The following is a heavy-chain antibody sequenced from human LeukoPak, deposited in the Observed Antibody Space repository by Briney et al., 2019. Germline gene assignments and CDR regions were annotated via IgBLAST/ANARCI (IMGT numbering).Heavy chain of an antibody. J-gene: IGHJ1*01. Sequence: GGSLRLSCAASGFTFSSYAMSWVRQAPGKGLEWVANIKQDGSEKYYVDSVKGRFTISRDNAKNSLYLQMNSLRAEDTAVYYCARDPPLITAAGSRYFQHWGQGTLVTVSS. CDR3: ARDPPLITAAGSRYFQH. CDR1: GFTFSSYA. V-gene: IGHV3-7*01. D-gene: IGHD6-13*01. CDR2: IKQDGSEK.